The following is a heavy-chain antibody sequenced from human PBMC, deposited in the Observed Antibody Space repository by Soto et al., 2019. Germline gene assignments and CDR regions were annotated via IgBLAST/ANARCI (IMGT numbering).Heavy chain of an antibody. D-gene: IGHD2-2*01. CDR2: IFYSGST. CDR3: ARLGYCATTKCPHYFDS. J-gene: IGHJ4*02. Sequence: QLQLQESGPGLVKPSETLSLTCTVSGGSISSSNYHWGWIRQPPGEGLEWIGSIFYSGSTYNNPSLKSRVRISVYTSRNQFSLKLNTVTAADTAVYYCARLGYCATTKCPHYFDSWGQGTLVTVSS. V-gene: IGHV4-39*01. CDR1: GGSISSSNYH.